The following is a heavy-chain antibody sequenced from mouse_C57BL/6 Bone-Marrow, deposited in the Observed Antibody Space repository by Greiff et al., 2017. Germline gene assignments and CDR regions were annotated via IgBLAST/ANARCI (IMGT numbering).Heavy chain of an antibody. J-gene: IGHJ2*01. CDR3: ARLYDGYSFDY. CDR2: ISSGGSYT. CDR1: GFTFSSYG. Sequence: EVQGVESGGDLVKPGGSLKLSCAASGFTFSSYGMSWVRQTPDKRLEWVATISSGGSYTYYPDSVKGRFTISRDNAKNTLYLQMSSLKSEDTAMYCCARLYDGYSFDYWGQGTTLTVSS. V-gene: IGHV5-6*01. D-gene: IGHD2-3*01.